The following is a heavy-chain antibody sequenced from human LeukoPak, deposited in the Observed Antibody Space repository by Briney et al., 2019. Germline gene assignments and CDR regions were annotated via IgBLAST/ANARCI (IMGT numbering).Heavy chain of an antibody. J-gene: IGHJ6*03. CDR1: GGSFSGYY. V-gene: IGHV4-34*01. Sequence: SETLSLTCAVYGGSFSGYYWSWIRQPPGKGLEWIGEINHSGSTNYNPSLKSRVTISVDTSKNQFSLKLSSVTVADTAVYYCARLGYYGSGSYYRIQYYYYMDVWGKGTTVTVSS. CDR3: ARLGYYGSGSYYRIQYYYYMDV. D-gene: IGHD3-10*01. CDR2: INHSGST.